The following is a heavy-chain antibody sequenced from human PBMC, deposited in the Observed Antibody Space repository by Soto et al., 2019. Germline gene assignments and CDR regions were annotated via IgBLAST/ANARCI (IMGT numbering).Heavy chain of an antibody. CDR2: ISAYNANA. CDR1: GYTFRNFG. Sequence: QIQLLQSGAEVKKAGASGKLTCKASGYTFRNFGISWVRQAPGQGLEWMGWISAYNANANYAQKFQGRLTMTADTSTSTAYMELRSLRSDDTAVYYCARENSYFDYWGQGTLVTVSS. V-gene: IGHV1-18*01. J-gene: IGHJ4*02. CDR3: ARENSYFDY.